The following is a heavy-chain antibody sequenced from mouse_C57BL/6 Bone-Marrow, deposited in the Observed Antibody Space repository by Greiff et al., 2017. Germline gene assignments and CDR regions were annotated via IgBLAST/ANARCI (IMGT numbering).Heavy chain of an antibody. J-gene: IGHJ3*01. CDR3: ARHMTRGAWFAY. V-gene: IGHV5-9*01. CDR1: GFTFSSYT. CDR2: ISGGGGNT. D-gene: IGHD2-3*01. Sequence: EVMLVESGGGLVKPGGSLKLSCAASGFTFSSYTMSWVRQTPEKRLEWVATISGGGGNTYYPDSVKGRFTISRDNAKNTLYLQMSSLRSEDTALYYCARHMTRGAWFAYWGQGTLVTVSA.